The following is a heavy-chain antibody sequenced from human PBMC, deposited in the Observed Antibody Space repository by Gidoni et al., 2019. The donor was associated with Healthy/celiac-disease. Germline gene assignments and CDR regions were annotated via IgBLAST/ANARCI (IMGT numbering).Heavy chain of an antibody. CDR1: GGSFSGYD. V-gene: IGHV4-34*01. CDR2: IKHSGSI. Sequence: QVQLQQWGAGLLKRSETLAITCAVYGGSFSGYDWSWIRQPTGKGLEWSGEIKHSGSIHSNPSLKSRVTISVDPSKTQFSLKLSSVTAADPAVYYCARARSDYGAYVPIHAFDIWGQGTMVTVSS. J-gene: IGHJ3*02. CDR3: ARARSDYGAYVPIHAFDI. D-gene: IGHD4-17*01.